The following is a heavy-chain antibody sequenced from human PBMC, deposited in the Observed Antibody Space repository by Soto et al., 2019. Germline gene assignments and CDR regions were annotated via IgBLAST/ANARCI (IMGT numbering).Heavy chain of an antibody. Sequence: QVQLVQSGAEVKKPGASVKVSCKASGYTFTSYYMHWVRQAPGQGLEWIGIINPRGGSTSYAQKFLRSVTMTRETSTSTVYMALSSLRSEDTAVYYCASTPGGAAAGQFDYWGQGTLVTVSS. V-gene: IGHV1-46*01. J-gene: IGHJ4*02. CDR1: GYTFTSYY. CDR2: INPRGGST. D-gene: IGHD6-13*01. CDR3: ASTPGGAAAGQFDY.